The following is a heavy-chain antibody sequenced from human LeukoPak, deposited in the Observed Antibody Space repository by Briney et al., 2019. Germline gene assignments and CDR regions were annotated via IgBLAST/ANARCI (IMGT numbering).Heavy chain of an antibody. CDR1: SGSMNNHY. CDR2: IYYSGST. Sequence: SETLSLTCTVSSGSMNNHYWSWIRQPPGKGLEWVGYIYYSGSTNYNPSLKSRVTISVDTSKNQFSLSLNSVTAADTAVYFCARSHRDYDFWSGYDAFDIWGQGTMVTVSS. D-gene: IGHD3-3*01. V-gene: IGHV4-59*08. CDR3: ARSHRDYDFWSGYDAFDI. J-gene: IGHJ3*02.